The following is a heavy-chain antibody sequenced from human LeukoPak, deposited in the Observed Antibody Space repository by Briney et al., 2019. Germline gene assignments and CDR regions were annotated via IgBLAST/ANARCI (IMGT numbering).Heavy chain of an antibody. Sequence: SETLSLTCTVSGRSISSSSYYCDWIRQPLGKGLEWIGSIYYSGSTFYKPSLKSRVTISVDTPKNQFSLKLSSVTAADTAVYYCARHVRSYYYHTSGSLDYWGQGGLVTVSS. J-gene: IGHJ4*02. D-gene: IGHD3-22*01. CDR1: GRSISSSSYY. CDR2: IYYSGST. CDR3: ARHVRSYYYHTSGSLDY. V-gene: IGHV4-39*01.